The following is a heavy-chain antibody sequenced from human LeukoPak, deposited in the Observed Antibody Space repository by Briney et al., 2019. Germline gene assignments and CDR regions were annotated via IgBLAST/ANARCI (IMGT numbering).Heavy chain of an antibody. CDR1: GYTFTSYD. D-gene: IGHD2-15*01. V-gene: IGHV1-8*01. J-gene: IGHJ4*02. CDR3: ARGAPGSYCSGGSCPYFDY. CDR2: VNPNSGHT. Sequence: ASVKVSCKASGYTFTSYDINWVRQATGQGRGWMGGVNPNSGHTGYAQKFQGRVTMTRNTSISTAYMELSSLTSEDTAVYYCARGAPGSYCSGGSCPYFDYWGQGTLVSVSS.